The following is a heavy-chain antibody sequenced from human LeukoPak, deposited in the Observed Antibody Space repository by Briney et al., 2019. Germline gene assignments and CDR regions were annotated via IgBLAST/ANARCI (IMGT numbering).Heavy chain of an antibody. V-gene: IGHV1-2*02. J-gene: IGHJ6*02. CDR3: ARDGGVVVPAAMWRYGMDV. Sequence: GASVKVSCKASGSTFTGYYMHWVRQAPGQGLEWMGWINPNSGGTNYAQKFQGRVTMTRDTSIITAYMELSRLRSDDTAVYYCARDGGVVVPAAMWRYGMDVWGQGTTVTVSS. D-gene: IGHD2-2*01. CDR1: GSTFTGYY. CDR2: INPNSGGT.